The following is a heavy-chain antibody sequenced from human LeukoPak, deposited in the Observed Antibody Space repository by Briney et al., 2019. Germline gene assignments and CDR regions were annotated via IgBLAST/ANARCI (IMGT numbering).Heavy chain of an antibody. Sequence: GGSLRLSCTASGFSFSGHWMHWVRQTPGEGLVCVSLIKGDGSSTTYADSVKGRFTISRDNAKNTVYLQMNSLRAEDTAVYYCARGNYHAMDVWGQGTTVTVSS. V-gene: IGHV3-74*01. CDR2: IKGDGSST. CDR3: ARGNYHAMDV. CDR1: GFSFSGHW. J-gene: IGHJ6*02.